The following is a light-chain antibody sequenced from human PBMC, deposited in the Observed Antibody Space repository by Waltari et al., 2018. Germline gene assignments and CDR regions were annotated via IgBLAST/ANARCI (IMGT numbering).Light chain of an antibody. J-gene: IGKJ1*01. CDR3: QQRSTWPWT. V-gene: IGKV3D-11*01. CDR2: DTS. Sequence: EIVLTQSPATLSLSPGERATLSCRASQGVSSYLAWYQQKPGQAPRLLMYDTSNRATGIPARFSGSGPGPDFTLTISSLEPEDFAVYYCQQRSTWPWTFGQGTKVEIK. CDR1: QGVSSY.